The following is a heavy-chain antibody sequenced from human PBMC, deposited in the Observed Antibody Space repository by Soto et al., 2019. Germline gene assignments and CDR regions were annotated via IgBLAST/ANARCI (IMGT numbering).Heavy chain of an antibody. CDR3: VEGWNDF. Sequence: EVQVVESGGDLVEPGGSLRLSCVTSGFMFSSAWMSWVRQGPGKGLEWVARIKSKNDGGAADYAAPVNGRFSISRDDSKSTVYLQMNSLRAEDTALYYCVEGWNDFWGQGTPVTVSS. CDR2: IKSKNDGGAA. CDR1: GFMFSSAW. D-gene: IGHD1-1*01. V-gene: IGHV3-15*01. J-gene: IGHJ4*02.